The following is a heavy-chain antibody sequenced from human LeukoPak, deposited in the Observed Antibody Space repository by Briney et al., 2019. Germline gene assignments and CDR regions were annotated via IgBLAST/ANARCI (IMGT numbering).Heavy chain of an antibody. CDR2: IRYDGSNK. V-gene: IGHV3-30*02. J-gene: IGHJ4*02. Sequence: GGSLRLSCAASGFTFSSYGMHWVRQAPGKGLEWVAFIRYDGSNKYYADSVKGRFTISRDNSKNTLYLQMNSLRAEDTAVYYCAKVAALAGFDAFYFDYWGQGTLVTVSS. CDR1: GFTFSSYG. D-gene: IGHD6-13*01. CDR3: AKVAALAGFDAFYFDY.